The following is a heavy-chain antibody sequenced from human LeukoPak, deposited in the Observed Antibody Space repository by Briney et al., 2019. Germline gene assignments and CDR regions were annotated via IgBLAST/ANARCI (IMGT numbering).Heavy chain of an antibody. Sequence: PSQTLSLTCTVSGGSISSGDYYWSWIRQHPGKGLEWIGYIYYSGSTYYNPSLKSRVTISVDTSKNQFSLKLSSVTAADTAVYYCARDGVNYYGSGSYYQPARYYYGMDVWGQGTTVTVSS. CDR3: ARDGVNYYGSGSYYQPARYYYGMDV. CDR2: IYYSGST. V-gene: IGHV4-31*03. J-gene: IGHJ6*02. D-gene: IGHD3-10*01. CDR1: GGSISSGDYY.